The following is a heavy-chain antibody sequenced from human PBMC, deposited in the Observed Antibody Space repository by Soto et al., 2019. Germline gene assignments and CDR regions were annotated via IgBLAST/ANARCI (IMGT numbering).Heavy chain of an antibody. D-gene: IGHD5-12*01. CDR3: ALGGYDRYYYYYGMDV. CDR2: IYYSGST. J-gene: IGHJ6*02. Sequence: SETLSLTCTVSGGSVSSGSYYWSWIRQPPGKGLEWIGYIYYSGSTNYNPSLKSRVTISVDTSKNQFSLKLSSVTAADTAVYYCALGGYDRYYYYYGMDVWGQGTTVTVSS. V-gene: IGHV4-61*01. CDR1: GGSVSSGSYY.